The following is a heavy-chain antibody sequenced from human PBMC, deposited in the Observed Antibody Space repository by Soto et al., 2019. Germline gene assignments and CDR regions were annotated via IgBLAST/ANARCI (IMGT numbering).Heavy chain of an antibody. CDR1: GFTFSSYW. CDR2: IKQDGSEK. CDR3: ARDGQYNWNPGAFFDY. V-gene: IGHV3-7*03. J-gene: IGHJ4*02. Sequence: EVQLVESGGGLVQPGGSLRLSCAASGFTFSSYWMSWVRQAPGKGLEWVANIKQDGSEKYYVDSVKGRFTISRDNAKNSLYLQMNSLRAEDTAVYYCARDGQYNWNPGAFFDYWGQGTLVTVSS. D-gene: IGHD1-20*01.